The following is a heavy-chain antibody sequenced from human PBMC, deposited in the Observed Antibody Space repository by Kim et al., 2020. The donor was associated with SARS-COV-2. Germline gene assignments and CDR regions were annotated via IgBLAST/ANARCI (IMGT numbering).Heavy chain of an antibody. J-gene: IGHJ5*02. CDR3: ARGNYDFWSGYRYNWFDP. D-gene: IGHD3-3*01. V-gene: IGHV4-30-2*01. Sequence: SRVTISVDRSKNQFSLKLSSVTAADTAVYYCARGNYDFWSGYRYNWFDPWGQGTLVTVSS.